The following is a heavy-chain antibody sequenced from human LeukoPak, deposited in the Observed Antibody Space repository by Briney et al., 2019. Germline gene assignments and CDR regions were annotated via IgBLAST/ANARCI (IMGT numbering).Heavy chain of an antibody. CDR3: ARGGGIAVAGTSKNFDY. CDR2: IGSSGGSI. V-gene: IGHV3-11*04. D-gene: IGHD6-19*01. CDR1: GFTFNDYY. Sequence: GGSLRLSCAASGFTFNDYYMSWIRQAPGKGLEWISYIGSSGGSINYADSVKGRFTISRDNAKNSLSLQMNSLRAEDTAVYYCARGGGIAVAGTSKNFDYWGQGTLVTVSS. J-gene: IGHJ4*02.